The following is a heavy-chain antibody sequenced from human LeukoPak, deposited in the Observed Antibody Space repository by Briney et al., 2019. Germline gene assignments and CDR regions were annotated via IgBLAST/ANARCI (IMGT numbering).Heavy chain of an antibody. CDR1: RGSVNSNSYY. V-gene: IGHV4-39*07. Sequence: PSETLSLTCTVSRGSVNSNSYYWGWIRQPPEKGLEWIGTIYYSGNTYYNPSLESRVTISVDTSKNQFSPKLTSVTAADAAVYYCARDHEVSSSSFDYWGQGTLVTVSS. CDR2: IYYSGNT. J-gene: IGHJ4*02. CDR3: ARDHEVSSSSFDY. D-gene: IGHD6-6*01.